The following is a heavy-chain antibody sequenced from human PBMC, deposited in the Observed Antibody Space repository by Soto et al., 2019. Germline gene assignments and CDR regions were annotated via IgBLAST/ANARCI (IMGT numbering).Heavy chain of an antibody. Sequence: SETLSLTCAVSGGSISSGYWSWIRQPPGKGLEWIGYFHDSGFTNYNTSLRRRVTISVDTSNNQLSLKLPSVTAADTAVYYCAKESIGGWVLHWGQGTLVTVS. CDR3: AKESIGGWVLH. CDR1: GGSISSGY. D-gene: IGHD6-19*01. J-gene: IGHJ1*01. CDR2: FHDSGFT. V-gene: IGHV4-59*01.